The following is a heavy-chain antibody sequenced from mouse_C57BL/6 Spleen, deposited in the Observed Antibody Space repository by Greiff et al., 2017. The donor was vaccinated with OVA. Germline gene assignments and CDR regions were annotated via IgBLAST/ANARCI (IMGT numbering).Heavy chain of an antibody. D-gene: IGHD2-3*01. Sequence: QVQLMESGPELVQPGASVKISCKASGYTFTDYYINWVKQRPGKGLEWIGWIYPGSGNTKYNEKVKGKATLTVYTSSSTAYMQLSSLTSKESAVSFCARGGYDGYYEAWFAYWGQGTLVTVSA. V-gene: IGHV1-84*01. J-gene: IGHJ3*01. CDR1: GYTFTDYY. CDR3: ARGGYDGYYEAWFAY. CDR2: IYPGSGNT.